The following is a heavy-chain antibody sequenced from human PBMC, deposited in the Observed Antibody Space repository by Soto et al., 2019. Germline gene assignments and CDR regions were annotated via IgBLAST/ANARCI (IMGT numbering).Heavy chain of an antibody. Sequence: QLQLQESGPGLVKPSETLSLTCTVSGGSISSSSYYWGWISQPPGKGLEWIGSIYYSGSTYYNPSLQSRVTITVETGKNQFSLKLSSGTAADTAMYYCARHVGSTVTHSIYWYFDLWGGGTLVTVSS. CDR2: IYYSGST. J-gene: IGHJ2*01. CDR1: GGSISSSSYY. D-gene: IGHD4-17*01. V-gene: IGHV4-39*01. CDR3: ARHVGSTVTHSIYWYFDL.